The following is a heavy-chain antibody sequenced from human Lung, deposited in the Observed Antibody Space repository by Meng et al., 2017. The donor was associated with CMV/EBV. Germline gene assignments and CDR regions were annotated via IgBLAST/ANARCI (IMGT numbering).Heavy chain of an antibody. CDR3: ARTNTPMFTWGPYFDY. D-gene: IGHD5-18*01. CDR2: IYPGDSDT. J-gene: IGHJ4*02. Sequence: GESXKISCTTSGYTFATSWIGWARQMPGKGLEWMGIIYPGDSDTKYSPSFQGQVTISADKSLNTAYLQWGSLQASDTAIYYCARTNTPMFTWGPYFDYWGQGTLVTVSS. V-gene: IGHV5-51*01. CDR1: GYTFATSW.